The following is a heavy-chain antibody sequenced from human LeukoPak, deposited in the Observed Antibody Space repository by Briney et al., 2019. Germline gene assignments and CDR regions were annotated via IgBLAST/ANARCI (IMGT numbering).Heavy chain of an antibody. CDR2: ITIGXST. CDR1: GFTFSSST. Sequence: PGGSLRLSCAASGFTFSSSTMSWVRQAPGRGLEWVSSITIGXSTXXXXXXXXXFTISRDNSKSTLYLQMNSLRAEDTATYYCAKNXXXGSGXXGXFGPWGQGTLVTVSS. CDR3: AKNXXXGSGXXGXFGP. D-gene: IGHD5-12*01. J-gene: IGHJ5*02. V-gene: IGHV3-23*01.